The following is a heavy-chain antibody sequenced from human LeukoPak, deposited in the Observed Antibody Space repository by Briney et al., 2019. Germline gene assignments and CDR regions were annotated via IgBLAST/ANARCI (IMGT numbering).Heavy chain of an antibody. CDR1: GFTFSSYW. Sequence: GGSLRLSCAASGFTFSSYWMSWVRQAPGKGLEWVANIKQDGSEKYYVDSVKGRFTISRDNAKNSLYLQMNSLRAEDTAVYYCARLWYSGSYYGFSYYYYMDVWGKGTTVTVSS. D-gene: IGHD1-26*01. CDR2: IKQDGSEK. V-gene: IGHV3-7*01. J-gene: IGHJ6*03. CDR3: ARLWYSGSYYGFSYYYYMDV.